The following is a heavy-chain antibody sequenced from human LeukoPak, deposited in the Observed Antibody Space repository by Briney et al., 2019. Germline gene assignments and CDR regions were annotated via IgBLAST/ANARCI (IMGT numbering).Heavy chain of an antibody. V-gene: IGHV1-2*04. CDR1: GYTFTSYG. J-gene: IGHJ4*02. Sequence: ASVKVSCKASGYTFTSYGISWVRQAPGQGLEWMGWINPNSGGTNYAQKFQGWVTMTRDTSISTAYMELSRLRSDDTAVYYCARAPSLRYFDWLVPDFDYWGQGTLVTVSS. D-gene: IGHD3-9*01. CDR3: ARAPSLRYFDWLVPDFDY. CDR2: INPNSGGT.